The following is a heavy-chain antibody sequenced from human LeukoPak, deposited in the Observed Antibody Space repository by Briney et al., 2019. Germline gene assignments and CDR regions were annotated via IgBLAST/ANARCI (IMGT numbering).Heavy chain of an antibody. Sequence: GGSLRLSYAASGFTFSSYEMNWVRQAPGKGLEWVSYISSSGSTIYYADSVKGRFTISRDNAKNSLYLQMNSLRAEDTALYYCAKDIGGFGELLYYFDYWGQGTLVTVSS. D-gene: IGHD3-10*01. J-gene: IGHJ4*02. CDR1: GFTFSSYE. CDR3: AKDIGGFGELLYYFDY. CDR2: ISSSGSTI. V-gene: IGHV3-48*03.